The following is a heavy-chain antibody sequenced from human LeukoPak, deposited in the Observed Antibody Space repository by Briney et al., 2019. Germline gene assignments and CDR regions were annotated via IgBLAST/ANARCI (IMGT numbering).Heavy chain of an antibody. V-gene: IGHV4-34*01. J-gene: IGHJ5*02. CDR3: ETHCRWFYP. CDR1: GGSFSDYY. D-gene: IGHD2-21*01. Sequence: PSETLSLTCAVYGGSFSDYYWSWIRQPPGQGLEWIGKINHSGSTNYNQFLKSRVTISVDTYKNQFSLELSSVTAADTAVYYCETHCRWFYPWGQGTLVTVSS. CDR2: INHSGST.